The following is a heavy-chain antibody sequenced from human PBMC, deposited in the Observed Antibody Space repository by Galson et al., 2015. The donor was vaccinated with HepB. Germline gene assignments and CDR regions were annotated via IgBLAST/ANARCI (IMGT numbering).Heavy chain of an antibody. CDR3: AKGYYDILTGYDY. J-gene: IGHJ4*02. CDR1: GFTFSTYA. V-gene: IGHV3-23*01. CDR2: ISSSGGST. D-gene: IGHD3-9*01. Sequence: SLRLSCAASGFTFSTYAMSWVRQAPGKGLEWVPGISSSGGSTYYADSVKGRFTMSRDNSKNALYVQMNSLRAEDTAVYYCAKGYYDILTGYDYWGQGTLVTVSS.